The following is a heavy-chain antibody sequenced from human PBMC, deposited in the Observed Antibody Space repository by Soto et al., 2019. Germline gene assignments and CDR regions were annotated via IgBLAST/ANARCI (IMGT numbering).Heavy chain of an antibody. V-gene: IGHV1-8*01. CDR2: MNPNTGNT. J-gene: IGHJ5*02. Sequence: QVQLVQSGAEVKKPGASVKVSCKASGYIFTNYDINWVRQATGQGLEWMGWMNPNTGNTGYAQKFQGRVLMTRNTSISTAYMELSSLRSEDTAVYYCAKVTYGSGSTTRFDPWGQGALVTVSS. D-gene: IGHD3-10*01. CDR1: GYIFTNYD. CDR3: AKVTYGSGSTTRFDP.